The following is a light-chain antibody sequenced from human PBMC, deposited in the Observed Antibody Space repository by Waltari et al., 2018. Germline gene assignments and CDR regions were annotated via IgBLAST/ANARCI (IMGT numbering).Light chain of an antibody. Sequence: SYELTQPPSVSVSPGQTASITCSGETLRIKDASWYQQKPGQSPVVVIYEDMNRPSGIPERFSGSRSGNTVTLTISGTQAVDEADYYCQAWEAFGGGTKLTVL. CDR2: EDM. CDR1: TLRIKD. CDR3: QAWEA. V-gene: IGLV3-1*01. J-gene: IGLJ3*02.